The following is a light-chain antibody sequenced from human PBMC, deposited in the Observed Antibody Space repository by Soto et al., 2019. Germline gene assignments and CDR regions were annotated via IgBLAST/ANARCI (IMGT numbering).Light chain of an antibody. CDR1: SSDVGGYNY. CDR3: SSYTNSTTHYV. V-gene: IGLV2-14*01. J-gene: IGLJ1*01. Sequence: QSALTQPASVSGSPGQSITISCTGTSSDVGGYNYVSWYQQHPGKAPKLMIYDVSHRPSGGSNCFSGSKSGNSPSPTISGLQAEDEADYYHSSYTNSTTHYVFGTGTKLTV. CDR2: DVS.